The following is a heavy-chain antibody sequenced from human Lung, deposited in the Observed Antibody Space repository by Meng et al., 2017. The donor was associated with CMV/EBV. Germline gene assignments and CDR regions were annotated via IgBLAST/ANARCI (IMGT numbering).Heavy chain of an antibody. CDR2: INHSGSI. CDR3: ARHTPVVPRASTTWFAP. CDR1: GGSFSGYY. J-gene: IGHJ5*02. Sequence: SETLSLTCAVYGGSFSGYYWSWIRQLPGKGLEWIGVINHSGSINYNPSPKSQVTISVDTSKNQFSLKLSSVTAADAAVYYSARHTPVVPRASTTWFAPWGQGTLVTVSS. V-gene: IGHV4-34*01. D-gene: IGHD2-2*01.